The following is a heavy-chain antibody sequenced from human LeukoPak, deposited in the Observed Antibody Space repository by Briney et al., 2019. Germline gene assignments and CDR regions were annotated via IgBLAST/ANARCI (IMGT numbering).Heavy chain of an antibody. CDR1: GFTVSSNY. CDR2: IYSSGTT. D-gene: IGHD3-22*01. V-gene: IGHV3-53*01. J-gene: IGHJ4*02. CDR3: ARGGGDYDSSGYFDY. Sequence: GSLRLSCAASGFTVSSNYMSWVRQAPGKGLEWVSVIYSSGTTYYADSVKGRFTISRDNSKNTLYLQMNSLRAEDTAVYYCARGGGDYDSSGYFDYWGRGTLVTVSS.